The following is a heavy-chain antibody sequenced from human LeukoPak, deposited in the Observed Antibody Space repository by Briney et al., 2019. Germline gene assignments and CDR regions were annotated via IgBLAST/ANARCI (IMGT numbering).Heavy chain of an antibody. V-gene: IGHV3-30*04. CDR1: GFTFGNYA. Sequence: GGSLRLACEAAGFTFGNYAIKWVRQAPGKLLEWVSVISYVGNKKYYRDSVEGRLTHSRDNSKNTLHMKLNSMTAQDTDVYYCARGKSLKGTFDYWGQGTLVTVSS. J-gene: IGHJ4*02. D-gene: IGHD1-7*01. CDR2: ISYVGNKK. CDR3: ARGKSLKGTFDY.